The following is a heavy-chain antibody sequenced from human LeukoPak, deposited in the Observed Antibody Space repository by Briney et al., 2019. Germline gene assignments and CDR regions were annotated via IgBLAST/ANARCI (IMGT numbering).Heavy chain of an antibody. CDR2: VSGSGAHT. D-gene: IGHD2-21*01. Sequence: GGSLRLSCAASGFTFSSYAMTWVRQAPGKGLQWVSAVSGSGAHTYYADSVKGRFTISRDNSRDTLYLQMNSLRAEDTATYISGEDCGAYPLLLEGWGKGTKV. J-gene: IGHJ6*01. CDR3: GEDCGAYPLLLEG. V-gene: IGHV3-23*01. CDR1: GFTFSSYA.